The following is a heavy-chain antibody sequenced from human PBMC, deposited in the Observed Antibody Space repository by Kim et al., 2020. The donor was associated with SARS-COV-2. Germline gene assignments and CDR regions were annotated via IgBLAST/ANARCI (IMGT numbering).Heavy chain of an antibody. CDR3: ARGFYCGGDCYRLGFDAFDI. D-gene: IGHD2-21*01. Sequence: SVKVSCKASGGTFSSYAISWVRQAPGQGLEWMGRIIPILGIANYAQKFQGRVTITADKSTSTAYMELSSLRSEDTAVYYCARGFYCGGDCYRLGFDAFDIWGQGTMVTVSS. CDR2: IIPILGIA. V-gene: IGHV1-69*04. CDR1: GGTFSSYA. J-gene: IGHJ3*02.